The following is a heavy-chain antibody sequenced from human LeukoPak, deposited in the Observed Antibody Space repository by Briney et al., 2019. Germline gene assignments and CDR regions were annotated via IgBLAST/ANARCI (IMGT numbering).Heavy chain of an antibody. CDR1: GYTFTSYG. CDR3: ARDTDDSSGYYYYDY. D-gene: IGHD3-22*01. J-gene: IGHJ4*02. CDR2: ISAYNGNT. Sequence: ASVKVSCKASGYTFTSYGISWMRQAPGQGLEWMGWISAYNGNTNYAQKLQGRVTMTTDTSTSTAYMELRSLRSDDTAVYYCARDTDDSSGYYYYDYWGQGTLVTVSS. V-gene: IGHV1-18*01.